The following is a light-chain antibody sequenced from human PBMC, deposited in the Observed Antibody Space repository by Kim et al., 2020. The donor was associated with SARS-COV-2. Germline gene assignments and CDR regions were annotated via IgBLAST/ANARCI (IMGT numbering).Light chain of an antibody. CDR1: SGSIDDNY. V-gene: IGLV6-57*03. J-gene: IGLJ2*01. Sequence: GKTVTISCTRSSGSIDDNYVQWYQQRPGGVPTTVIYEDDQRPSGVSDHFSGSIDNSSNSASLTISGLRTEDEADYYCQSYNRDNVIFGGGTQLTVL. CDR2: EDD. CDR3: QSYNRDNVI.